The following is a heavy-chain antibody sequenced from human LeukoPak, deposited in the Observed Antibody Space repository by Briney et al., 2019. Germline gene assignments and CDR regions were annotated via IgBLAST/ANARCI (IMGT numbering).Heavy chain of an antibody. D-gene: IGHD3-10*01. CDR1: GGSFGGYY. CDR2: IYYSGST. V-gene: IGHV4-34*01. CDR3: ARDRRFGELLEEFDY. Sequence: SETLSLTCAVYGGSFGGYYWGGIRQPPGKGREGIWGIYYSGSTYYKPSPKSRVTISVDTSKNQFSLKLSSVTAADTVVYYCARDRRFGELLEEFDYWGQGTLVTVSS. J-gene: IGHJ4*02.